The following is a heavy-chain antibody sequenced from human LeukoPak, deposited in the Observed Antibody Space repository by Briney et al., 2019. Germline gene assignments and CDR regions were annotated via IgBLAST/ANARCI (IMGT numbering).Heavy chain of an antibody. J-gene: IGHJ3*02. V-gene: IGHV4-39*01. CDR3: ASPRLGVAHLNDAFGI. D-gene: IGHD2-15*01. Sequence: PSETLSLTCTVSGGSISSSSYYWGWIRQPPGKGLEWIGSIYYSGSTYYNPSLKSRVTISVDTSKNQFSLKLSSVTAADTAVYYCASPRLGVAHLNDAFGIWGQGTMVTVSS. CDR1: GGSISSSSYY. CDR2: IYYSGST.